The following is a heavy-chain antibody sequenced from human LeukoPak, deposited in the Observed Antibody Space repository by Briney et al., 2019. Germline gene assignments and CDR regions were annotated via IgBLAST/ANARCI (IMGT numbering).Heavy chain of an antibody. CDR3: ATEMATTLDY. V-gene: IGHV3-30-3*01. J-gene: IGHJ4*02. Sequence: GGSLRLSCAASGFTFSDYAMHWVRQAPGKGLEWVAVISKDGSDKYYPGSVRGRFTISRDNSKNTIYLQMDSLRAEDTAVYYCATEMATTLDYWGQGTLVTVSS. CDR2: ISKDGSDK. D-gene: IGHD5-24*01. CDR1: GFTFSDYA.